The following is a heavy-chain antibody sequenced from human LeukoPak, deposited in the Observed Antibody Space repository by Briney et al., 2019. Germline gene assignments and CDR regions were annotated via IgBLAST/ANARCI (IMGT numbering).Heavy chain of an antibody. D-gene: IGHD2/OR15-2a*01. CDR2: MNPNSGNT. CDR1: GYTFTSYD. Sequence: ASVKVFCKTSGYTFTSYDINWVRQATGQGLEWLGWMNPNSGNTGYAQQFQGRLTLTRDISISTAYMELSGLGSDDTAVYYCARAYLFTSNSWWFDPWGQGTLVTVSS. J-gene: IGHJ5*02. V-gene: IGHV1-8*01. CDR3: ARAYLFTSNSWWFDP.